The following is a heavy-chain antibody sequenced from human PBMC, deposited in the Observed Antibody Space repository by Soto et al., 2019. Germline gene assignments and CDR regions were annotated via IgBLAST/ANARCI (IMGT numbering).Heavy chain of an antibody. CDR3: AKGRGGSGSLTPRVDF. CDR1: GFIFSNAG. D-gene: IGHD3-10*01. CDR2: ISGGGDTT. V-gene: IGHV3-23*01. Sequence: GGSLRLSCAASGFIFSNAGITWVRQVPGKGLEWVSAISGGGDTTSYADSVKGRFTVSRDGSKNTLYLQMSSLRAEDTALYYCAKGRGGSGSLTPRVDFWGQGTLVTVSS. J-gene: IGHJ4*02.